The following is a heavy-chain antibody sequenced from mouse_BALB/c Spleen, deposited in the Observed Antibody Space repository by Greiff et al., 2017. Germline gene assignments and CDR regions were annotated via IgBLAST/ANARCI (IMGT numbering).Heavy chain of an antibody. CDR2: ISSGSSTI. CDR1: GFTFSSFG. CDR3: ARLDDGGVFAY. J-gene: IGHJ3*01. V-gene: IGHV5-17*02. Sequence: EVQLVESGGGLVQPGGSRKLSCAASGFTFSSFGMHWVRQAPEKGLEWVAYISSGSSTIYYADTVKGRFTISRDNPKNTLFLQMTSLRSEDTAMYYCARLDDGGVFAYWGQGTLVTVSA.